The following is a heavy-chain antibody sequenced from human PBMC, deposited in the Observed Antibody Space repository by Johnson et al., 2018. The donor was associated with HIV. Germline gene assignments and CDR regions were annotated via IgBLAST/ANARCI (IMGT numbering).Heavy chain of an antibody. J-gene: IGHJ3*02. CDR2: ISSGGST. V-gene: IGHV3-66*03. CDR1: GFTVSSNY. CDR3: AKEVPVYSYGYYDAFDI. D-gene: IGHD5-18*01. Sequence: VQLVESGGGLIQPGGSLRLSCAASGFTVSSNYMSWVRQAPGKGLEWVSVISSGGSTYYADSVKGRFTISRDNSKNTLDLQMNSLRAEDTAVYYCAKEVPVYSYGYYDAFDIWGQGTMVTVSS.